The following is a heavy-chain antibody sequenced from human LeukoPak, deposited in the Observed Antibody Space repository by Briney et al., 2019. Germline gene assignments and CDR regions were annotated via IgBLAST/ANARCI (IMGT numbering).Heavy chain of an antibody. J-gene: IGHJ6*03. CDR1: GFTFSSYW. CDR3: ARDILSMVRGDRYMDV. V-gene: IGHV3-7*01. Sequence: GGSLRLSCAASGFTFSSYWMSWVRQAPGKGLEWVANIKQDGSEKYYVDSVKGRFTISRDNAKNSLYLQMNSLRAEDTAVYYCARDILSMVRGDRYMDVWGKGTTVTVSS. D-gene: IGHD3-10*01. CDR2: IKQDGSEK.